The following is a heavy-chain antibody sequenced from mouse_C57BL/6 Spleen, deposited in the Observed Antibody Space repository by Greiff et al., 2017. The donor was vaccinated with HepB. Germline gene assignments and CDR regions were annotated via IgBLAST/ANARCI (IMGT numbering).Heavy chain of an antibody. D-gene: IGHD4-1*01. CDR1: GYAFSSYW. CDR2: IYPGDGDT. Sequence: VQLQQSGAELVKPGASVKISCKASGYAFSSYWMNWVKQRPGKGLEWIGQIYPGDGDTNYNGKFKGKATLTADKSSSPAYMQLSSLTSEDSAVYFCASDELGRAWFAYWGQGTLVTVSA. CDR3: ASDELGRAWFAY. J-gene: IGHJ3*01. V-gene: IGHV1-80*01.